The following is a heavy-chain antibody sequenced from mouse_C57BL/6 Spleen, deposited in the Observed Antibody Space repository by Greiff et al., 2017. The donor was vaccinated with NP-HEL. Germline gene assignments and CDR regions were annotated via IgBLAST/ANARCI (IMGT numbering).Heavy chain of an antibody. CDR3: ATTVVATDAMDY. J-gene: IGHJ4*01. CDR2: ISSGSSTI. V-gene: IGHV5-17*01. CDR1: GFTFSDYG. D-gene: IGHD1-1*01. Sequence: EVKLMESGGGLVKPGGSLKLSCAASGFTFSDYGMHWVRQAPEKGLEWVAYISSGSSTIYYADTVKGRFTISRDNAKNTLILQMTSLRSEDTAMYYCATTVVATDAMDYWGQETSVTVSS.